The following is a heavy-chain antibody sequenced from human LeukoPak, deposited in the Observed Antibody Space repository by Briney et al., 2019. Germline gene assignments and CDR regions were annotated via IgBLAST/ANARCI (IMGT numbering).Heavy chain of an antibody. CDR2: IYYSGST. CDR1: GGSISSSSYY. V-gene: IGHV4-39*07. Sequence: PSETLSLTCTVSGGSISSSSYYWGWIRQPPGKGLEWIGSIYYSGSTYYNPSLKSRVTISVDTSKNQCSLKLSSVTAADTAVYYCAREEVIAAAGSFDYWGQGTLVTVSS. CDR3: AREEVIAAAGSFDY. D-gene: IGHD6-13*01. J-gene: IGHJ4*02.